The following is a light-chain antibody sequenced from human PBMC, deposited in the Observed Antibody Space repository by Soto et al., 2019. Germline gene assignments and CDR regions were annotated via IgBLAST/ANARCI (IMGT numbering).Light chain of an antibody. Sequence: DIQMTQSPPSLSASVGDRVTITCRASQAIRNDLGWYQQKPGKAPGRLIYAASSLQSGVPTRFSGSGSWTEFTLTIASLQPEDFATSYCRRHNSYQWTFGQGTKVEIK. V-gene: IGKV1-17*01. CDR3: RRHNSYQWT. CDR2: AAS. J-gene: IGKJ1*01. CDR1: QAIRND.